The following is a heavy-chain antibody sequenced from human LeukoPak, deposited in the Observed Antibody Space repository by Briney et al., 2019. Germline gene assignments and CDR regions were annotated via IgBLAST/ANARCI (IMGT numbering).Heavy chain of an antibody. D-gene: IGHD5-18*01. J-gene: IGHJ5*02. CDR1: GFTFGDYA. CDR3: TRHGYGVPDRNWFDP. V-gene: IGHV3-49*03. CDR2: IRSKAYGGTT. Sequence: GGSLRLSCTTSGFTFGDYAMNWFRQAPGKGLEWVGFIRSKAYGGTTEYAASVKGRFTISRDDSESIAYLQMNSLKTEDTAVYYCTRHGYGVPDRNWFDPWGQGTLVTVSS.